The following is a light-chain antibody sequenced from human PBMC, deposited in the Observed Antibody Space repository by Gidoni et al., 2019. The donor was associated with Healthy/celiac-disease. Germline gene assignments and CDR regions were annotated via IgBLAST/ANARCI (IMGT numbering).Light chain of an antibody. V-gene: IGLV2-14*01. J-gene: IGLJ1*01. CDR1: SSDVGGYNS. CDR3: SSYTSSSTGV. Sequence: QSALTQPASVSGSPGQSITIPCPGTSSDVGGYNSVSWYQQHPGKAPKLMIYEVSNRPSGVSNRCSGSKSGNTASLTISGLQAEDEADYYCSSYTSSSTGVFGTGTKVTVL. CDR2: EVS.